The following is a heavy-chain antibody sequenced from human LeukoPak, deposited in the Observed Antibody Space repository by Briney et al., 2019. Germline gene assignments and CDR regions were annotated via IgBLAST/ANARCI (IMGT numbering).Heavy chain of an antibody. J-gene: IGHJ4*02. D-gene: IGHD6-19*01. CDR1: GLTFSTYS. CDR3: AKDVAPDSGWDLDY. V-gene: IGHV3-23*01. CDR2: IYNSGAKI. Sequence: GGSLRLSCAVSGLTFSTYSMTWVRQGPGKGLEWASSIYNSGAKIFYADSVKGRFTISRDNSKNMLYLQMNSLRVEDTAVYYCAKDVAPDSGWDLDYWGQGTLVTISS.